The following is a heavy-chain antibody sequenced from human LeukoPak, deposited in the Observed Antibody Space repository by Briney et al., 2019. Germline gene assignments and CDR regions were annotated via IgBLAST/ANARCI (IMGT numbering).Heavy chain of an antibody. V-gene: IGHV3-23*01. Sequence: PGGSLRLSCAASGFTFSSYAMSWVRQAPGKGLEWVSAISGSGGSTYYADSVKGRFTISRDNSKNTLYLQMNTLRAEDTAVYHCAKDLSIATTGSMPYYYGMDVWGQGTTVTVSS. CDR3: AKDLSIATTGSMPYYYGMDV. J-gene: IGHJ6*02. CDR2: ISGSGGST. CDR1: GFTFSSYA. D-gene: IGHD6-13*01.